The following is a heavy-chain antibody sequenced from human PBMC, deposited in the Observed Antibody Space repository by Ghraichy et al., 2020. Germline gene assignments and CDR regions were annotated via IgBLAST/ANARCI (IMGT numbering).Heavy chain of an antibody. J-gene: IGHJ6*02. D-gene: IGHD3-10*01. CDR3: AREGVTMVRGVHPHYYDYGMDV. CDR2: TYYRSKWSN. CDR1: GDSVSSNSAA. V-gene: IGHV6-1*01. Sequence: SQTLSLTCAISGDSVSSNSAAWNWIRQSPSRGLEWLGRTYYRSKWSNDYADSVKSRITINPDTFKNQFSLQLNSVTPEDTAVYYWAREGVTMVRGVHPHYYDYGMDVWGQGTTVTVSS.